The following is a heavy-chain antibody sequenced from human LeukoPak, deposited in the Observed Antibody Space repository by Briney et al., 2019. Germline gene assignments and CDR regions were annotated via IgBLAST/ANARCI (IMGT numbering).Heavy chain of an antibody. CDR3: TRHADIAAAGTHDFFY. D-gene: IGHD6-13*01. CDR1: GFTFGDYA. Sequence: GGSLRLSCTASGFTFGDYAMSWFRQAPGKGLEWVGFIRSKAYGGTTEYAASVKGRFTISRDDSKSIAYLQMNSLKTEDTAVYYCTRHADIAAAGTHDFFYWGQRTLVTVSS. CDR2: IRSKAYGGTT. V-gene: IGHV3-49*03. J-gene: IGHJ4*02.